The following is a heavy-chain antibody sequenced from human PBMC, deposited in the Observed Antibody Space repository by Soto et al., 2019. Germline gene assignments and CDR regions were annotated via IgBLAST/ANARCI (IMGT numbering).Heavy chain of an antibody. J-gene: IGHJ1*01. CDR1: GFTFSSYG. Sequence: PGGSLRLSCAASGFTFSSYGMHWVRQAPGKGLEWVAVIWYDGSNKYYADSVKGRFTISRDNSKNTLYLQMNSLRAEDTAVYYCASADVGYYASSGYYRDEYFQHWGQGTLVTVSS. V-gene: IGHV3-33*01. CDR2: IWYDGSNK. CDR3: ASADVGYYASSGYYRDEYFQH. D-gene: IGHD3-22*01.